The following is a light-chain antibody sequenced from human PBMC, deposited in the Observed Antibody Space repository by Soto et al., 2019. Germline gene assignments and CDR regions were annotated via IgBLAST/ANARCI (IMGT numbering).Light chain of an antibody. V-gene: IGLV1-51*01. Sequence: QSVLTQPPSVSAAPGQKVTISCSGSSSNIGNNYVSWYQQLPGTAPKLLIYDNNKRPSGIPDRFSGSKSGTSATLGITGLQTGDEADYYCGTWASSLSVVFGGGTQLTVL. CDR2: DNN. J-gene: IGLJ2*01. CDR1: SSNIGNNY. CDR3: GTWASSLSVV.